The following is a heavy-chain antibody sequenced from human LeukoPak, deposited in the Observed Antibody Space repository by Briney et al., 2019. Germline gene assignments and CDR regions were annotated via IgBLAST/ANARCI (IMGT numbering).Heavy chain of an antibody. CDR2: IYHSGST. CDR1: GGSISSGGYY. CDR3: ARDPVVPAAIGAFDI. V-gene: IGHV4-30-2*01. J-gene: IGHJ3*02. D-gene: IGHD2-2*01. Sequence: SQTLSLTCTVSGGSISSGGYYWSWIRQPPGKGLEWIGYIYHSGSTYYNPSLKSRVTISVDRSKNQFSLKLSSVTAADTAVYYCARDPVVPAAIGAFDIWGQGTMVTVSS.